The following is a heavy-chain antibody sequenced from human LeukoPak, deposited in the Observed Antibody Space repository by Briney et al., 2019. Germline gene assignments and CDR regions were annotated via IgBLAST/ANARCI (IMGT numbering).Heavy chain of an antibody. J-gene: IGHJ6*02. Sequence: GGSLRLSCAASGFTFSSYSMNWVRQAPGKGLEWVSSISSSSSYIYYAGSVKGRFTISRDNAKNSLYLQMNSLRAEDTAVYYCARVSAVTTDYYYYGMDVWGQGTTVTVSS. CDR2: ISSSSSYI. CDR1: GFTFSSYS. CDR3: ARVSAVTTDYYYYGMDV. D-gene: IGHD4-17*01. V-gene: IGHV3-21*01.